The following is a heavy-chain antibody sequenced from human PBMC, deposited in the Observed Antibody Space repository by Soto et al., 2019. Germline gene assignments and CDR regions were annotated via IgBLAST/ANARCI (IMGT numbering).Heavy chain of an antibody. D-gene: IGHD2-15*01. Sequence: GASVKVSCKASGYTFTSYDINWVRQATGQGLEWMGWMNPNSGNTGYAQKFQGRVTMTRNTSISTAYMELSSLRSEDTAVYYCATWGYCSGGSCLQFVYYMDVWGKGTTVTVSS. CDR1: GYTFTSYD. CDR2: MNPNSGNT. CDR3: ATWGYCSGGSCLQFVYYMDV. J-gene: IGHJ6*03. V-gene: IGHV1-8*01.